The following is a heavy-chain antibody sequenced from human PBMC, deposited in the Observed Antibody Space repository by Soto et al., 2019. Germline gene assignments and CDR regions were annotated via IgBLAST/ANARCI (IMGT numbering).Heavy chain of an antibody. Sequence: PGESLKISCXGSXYSFTSYWIGWVRQMPGKGLEWMGIIYPGDSDTRYSPSFQGQVTISADKSISTAYLQWSSLKASDTAMYYCARHGYKTRGYYYGMDVWGQGTTVTVSS. D-gene: IGHD5-18*01. J-gene: IGHJ6*02. V-gene: IGHV5-51*01. CDR1: XYSFTSYW. CDR2: IYPGDSDT. CDR3: ARHGYKTRGYYYGMDV.